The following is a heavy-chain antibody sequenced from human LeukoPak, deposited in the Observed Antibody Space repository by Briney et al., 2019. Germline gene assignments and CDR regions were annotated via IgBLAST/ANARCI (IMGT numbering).Heavy chain of an antibody. V-gene: IGHV4-34*01. D-gene: IGHD3-9*01. CDR1: GGSFSGYY. Sequence: PSETLTLTCAAYGGSFSGYYRSWIRQPPGKGLEWIGEINHSGSTNYNPSLKSRVTISVDTSKNQFSLKLSSVTAADTAVYYCARSGVLRYFDWLLFDYWGQGTLVTVSS. J-gene: IGHJ4*02. CDR3: ARSGVLRYFDWLLFDY. CDR2: INHSGST.